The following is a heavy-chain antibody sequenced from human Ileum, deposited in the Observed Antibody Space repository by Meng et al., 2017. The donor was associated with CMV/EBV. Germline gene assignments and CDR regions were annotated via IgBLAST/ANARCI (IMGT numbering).Heavy chain of an antibody. Sequence: HVELVHVGTNGKKPGASGKVSCKDYGNTFTGYYMHWVRQAAGQGLEWMGWINPNSGGTNYAQKFQGRVTMTRDTSISTAYMELSRLRSDDTAVYYCARGLWFGELGFDYWGQGTLVTVSS. V-gene: IGHV1-2*02. CDR2: INPNSGGT. CDR3: ARGLWFGELGFDY. D-gene: IGHD3-10*01. CDR1: GNTFTGYY. J-gene: IGHJ4*02.